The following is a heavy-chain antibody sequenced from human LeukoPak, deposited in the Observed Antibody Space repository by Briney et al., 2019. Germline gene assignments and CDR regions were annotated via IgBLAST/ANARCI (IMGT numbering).Heavy chain of an antibody. CDR3: ARGESSGYPHLDY. Sequence: SETLSLTCTVSGGSISSYYWSWIRQPPGKGLEWIGYIYYSGSTNYNPSLKSRVTISVDRSKNQFSLKLSSVTAADTAVYYCARGESSGYPHLDYWGQGTLVTVSS. J-gene: IGHJ4*02. CDR1: GGSISSYY. CDR2: IYYSGST. D-gene: IGHD3-22*01. V-gene: IGHV4-59*12.